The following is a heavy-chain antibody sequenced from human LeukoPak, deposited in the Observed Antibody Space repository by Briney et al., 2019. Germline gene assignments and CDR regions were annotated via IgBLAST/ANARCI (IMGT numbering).Heavy chain of an antibody. J-gene: IGHJ4*02. CDR3: ARENWGFDY. V-gene: IGHV7-4-1*02. Sequence: ASVKVSCKASGYTFRTYGIYWVRQAPGQGLEYMGWINTNTGNPTYAQGFIGRFVFSLDTSVSTAYLQISGLKIEDTAVYCCARENWGFDYWGQGTLVTVSS. CDR2: INTNTGNP. CDR1: GYTFRTYG. D-gene: IGHD7-27*01.